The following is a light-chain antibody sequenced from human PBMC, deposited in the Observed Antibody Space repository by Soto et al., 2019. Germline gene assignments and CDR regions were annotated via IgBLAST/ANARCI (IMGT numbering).Light chain of an antibody. CDR3: QQANSFRPN. CDR2: AAS. J-gene: IGKJ5*01. Sequence: DIQMTQSPSSVSAAVGDRVTFTCRASQGNSSRLGWYQQKPGKAPKLLIYAASSLQSGVPSRFSGSGSGTDFTLTISSLQSEDFATYYCQQANSFRPNFGQGTRLEIK. CDR1: QGNSSR. V-gene: IGKV1D-12*01.